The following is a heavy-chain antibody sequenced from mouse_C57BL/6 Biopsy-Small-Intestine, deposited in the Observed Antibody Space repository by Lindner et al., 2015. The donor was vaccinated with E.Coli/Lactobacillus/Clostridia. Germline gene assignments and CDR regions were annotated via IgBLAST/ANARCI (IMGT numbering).Heavy chain of an antibody. V-gene: IGHV14-2*01. CDR1: GFNIKDYY. Sequence: VQLQESGAELVKPGASVKLSCTASGFNIKDYYMHWVKQRTEQGLEWIGRIDPEDGETKYALKFQGKATITADTSSNTAYLQLSSLTSEDTAVYYCANWDFDYWGQGTTLTVSS. CDR3: ANWDFDY. J-gene: IGHJ2*01. D-gene: IGHD4-1*01. CDR2: IDPEDGET.